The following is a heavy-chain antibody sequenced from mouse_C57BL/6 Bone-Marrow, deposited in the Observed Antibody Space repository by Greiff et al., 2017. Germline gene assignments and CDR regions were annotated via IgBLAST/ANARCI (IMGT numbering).Heavy chain of an antibody. CDR2: IDPEDGET. V-gene: IGHV14-2*01. D-gene: IGHD1-1*01. J-gene: IGHJ4*01. Sequence: VQLQQSGAELVKPGASVKLSCTASGFNIKDYYMHWVKQRTEQGLEWIGRIDPEDGETKYAPKFQGKATITADTSSNTAYLQLSSLTSEDTAVYYCTTGFTTVVYAMDYWGQGTSVTVSS. CDR1: GFNIKDYY. CDR3: TTGFTTVVYAMDY.